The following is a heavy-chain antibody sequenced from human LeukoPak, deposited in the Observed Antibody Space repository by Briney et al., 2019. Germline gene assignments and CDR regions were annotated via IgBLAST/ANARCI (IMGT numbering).Heavy chain of an antibody. CDR1: GFTFSSYG. Sequence: QPGGSLRLSCAASGFTFSSYGMHWVRQAPGKGLEWVAVISYDGSNKYYADSVKGRFTISRDNSKNTLYLQMNSLRAEDTAVYYCAKDRSILAAAGFDYWGQGTLVTVSS. V-gene: IGHV3-30*18. J-gene: IGHJ4*02. CDR2: ISYDGSNK. CDR3: AKDRSILAAAGFDY. D-gene: IGHD6-13*01.